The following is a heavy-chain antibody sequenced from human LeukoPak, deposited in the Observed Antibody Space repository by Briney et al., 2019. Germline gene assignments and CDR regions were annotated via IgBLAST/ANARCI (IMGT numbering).Heavy chain of an antibody. V-gene: IGHV3-74*01. J-gene: IGHJ3*02. CDR3: AREDVDITVATSGAFDI. Sequence: PGGSLRLSCAASRFTFSRYWMHWVRQAPGKGLVWVSRIISDGSSTSYADSVKGRFTISRDNAKNTLYLQMNSLRAEDTAVYYCAREDVDITVATSGAFDIWGQGTVVTVSS. D-gene: IGHD6-19*01. CDR1: RFTFSRYW. CDR2: IISDGSST.